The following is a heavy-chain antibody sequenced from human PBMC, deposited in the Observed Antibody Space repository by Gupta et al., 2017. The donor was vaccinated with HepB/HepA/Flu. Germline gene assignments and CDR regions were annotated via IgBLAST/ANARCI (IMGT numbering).Heavy chain of an antibody. Sequence: EVQLVQAGAEVKKPGEYLKISCQGSGYSFSTYWIGWVRQMPGKGLEWMGIIYPDDSDAKYSPSFQGQVTISVDKSISTVYLEWSSLKASDTAIYYCARQAHERRHGSTSGYFYYMDVWGKGTTVSVSS. CDR1: GYSFSTYW. D-gene: IGHD6-6*01. J-gene: IGHJ6*03. CDR3: ARQAHERRHGSTSGYFYYMDV. V-gene: IGHV5-51*01. CDR2: IYPDDSDA.